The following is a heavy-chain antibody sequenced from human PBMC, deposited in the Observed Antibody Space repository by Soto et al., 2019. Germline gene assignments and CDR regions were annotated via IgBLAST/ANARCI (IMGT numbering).Heavy chain of an antibody. CDR2: INAGNGNT. CDR1: GYTFTSYA. CDR3: ARTAPIGAVAGYFDY. Sequence: ASVKVSCKASGYTFTSYAMHWVRRAPGQRLEWMGWINAGNGNTKYSQKFQGRVTITRDTSASTAYMELSSLRSEDTAVYYCARTAPIGAVAGYFDYWGQGTLVTVSS. J-gene: IGHJ4*02. D-gene: IGHD6-19*01. V-gene: IGHV1-3*01.